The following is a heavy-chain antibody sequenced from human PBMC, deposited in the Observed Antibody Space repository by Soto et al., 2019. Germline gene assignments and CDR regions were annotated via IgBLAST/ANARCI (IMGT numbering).Heavy chain of an antibody. V-gene: IGHV3-7*01. J-gene: IGHJ5*02. CDR1: GFTFSSFW. Sequence: GGSLRLSCTASGFTFSSFWMSWVRQAPGKGLEWVANIKQDGSEKYYVDSLKGRFTISRDNAKNSLYLQMNTLRAEDTAVYYCARRRSSSSRYSWFDPWGQGTLVTVSS. CDR2: IKQDGSEK. D-gene: IGHD6-6*01. CDR3: ARRRSSSSRYSWFDP.